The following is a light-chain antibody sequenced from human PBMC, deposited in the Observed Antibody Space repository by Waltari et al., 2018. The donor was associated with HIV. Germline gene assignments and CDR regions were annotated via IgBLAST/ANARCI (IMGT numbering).Light chain of an antibody. CDR2: DVT. CDR3: NSYVAADTRI. CDR1: SSDVGSYKS. V-gene: IGLV2-14*01. J-gene: IGLJ1*01. Sequence: QSALTQPASVSGSPGPSITITCTGTSSDVGSYKSVSWYQQHPDKAPKLIIYDVTNRPSGVSNRFSGSKSGNTASLTSSGLQADDEADYFCNSYVAADTRIFGPGTKVTVL.